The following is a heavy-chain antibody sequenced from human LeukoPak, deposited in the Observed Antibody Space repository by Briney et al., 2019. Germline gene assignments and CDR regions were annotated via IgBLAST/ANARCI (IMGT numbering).Heavy chain of an antibody. CDR1: GYTLTELS. V-gene: IGHV1-24*01. CDR3: ATSSVGLLRFLEVPWGWYFDL. CDR2: FDPEDGET. D-gene: IGHD3-3*01. Sequence: ASVKVSWKVSGYTLTELSMHWVRQAPGKGLEWMGGFDPEDGETIYAQKFQGRVTMTEDTSTDTAYMELSSLRSEDTAVYYCATSSVGLLRFLEVPWGWYFDLWGRGTLVTVSS. J-gene: IGHJ2*01.